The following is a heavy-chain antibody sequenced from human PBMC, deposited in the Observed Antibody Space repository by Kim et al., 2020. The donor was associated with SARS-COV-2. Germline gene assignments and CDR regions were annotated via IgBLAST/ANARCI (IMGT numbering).Heavy chain of an antibody. D-gene: IGHD6-13*01. V-gene: IGHV3-21*01. CDR2: ISSSSSYI. CDR3: ARDRYSSSWGLDY. Sequence: GGSLRLSCAASGFTFSSYSMNWVRQAPGKGLEWVSSISSSSSYIYYADSVKGRFTISRDNAKNSLYLQMNSRRAEDTAGYYCARDRYSSSWGLDYWGQGTLVTVSA. CDR1: GFTFSSYS. J-gene: IGHJ4*02.